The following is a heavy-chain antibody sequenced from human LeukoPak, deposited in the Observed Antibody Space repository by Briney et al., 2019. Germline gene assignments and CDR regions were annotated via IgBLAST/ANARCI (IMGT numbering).Heavy chain of an antibody. J-gene: IGHJ5*02. CDR2: IYCSGST. CDR1: GGSISSYY. Sequence: PSETLSLTCTVSGGSISSYYWSWIRQPPGKGLEWIGYIYCSGSTNYNPSLKSRVTISVDTSKNQFSLKLSSVTAADTAVYYCARFKSRSAAGNWFDPWGQGTLVTVSS. V-gene: IGHV4-59*01. D-gene: IGHD6-13*01. CDR3: ARFKSRSAAGNWFDP.